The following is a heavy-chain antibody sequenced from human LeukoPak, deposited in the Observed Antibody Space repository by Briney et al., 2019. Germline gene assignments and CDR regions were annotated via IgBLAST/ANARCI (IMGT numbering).Heavy chain of an antibody. CDR3: AGLLGYCSGNRCPSSANYYYYMDV. CDR1: GGSFSGYY. D-gene: IGHD2-15*01. Sequence: SETLSLTCAVYGGSFSGYYWSWIRQPPGKGLEWIGEINHSGSTNYNPSLKSRVTISVDTSKNQFSLKLSSVTAADTAVYYCAGLLGYCSGNRCPSSANYYYYMDVWGKGTTVTVSS. V-gene: IGHV4-34*01. J-gene: IGHJ6*03. CDR2: INHSGST.